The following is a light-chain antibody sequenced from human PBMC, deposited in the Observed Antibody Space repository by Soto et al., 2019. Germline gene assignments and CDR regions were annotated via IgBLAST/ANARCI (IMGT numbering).Light chain of an antibody. CDR3: QQYDNLPFT. Sequence: IQMTQSPSFLSASVGDRVTITCQASQDISNYLNWYQQKPGKAPKLLIYDASNLETGVPSRFSGSGSGTDFTFAISSLQPEDIATYYCQQYDNLPFTFGGGTKVDIK. CDR1: QDISNY. CDR2: DAS. V-gene: IGKV1-33*01. J-gene: IGKJ4*01.